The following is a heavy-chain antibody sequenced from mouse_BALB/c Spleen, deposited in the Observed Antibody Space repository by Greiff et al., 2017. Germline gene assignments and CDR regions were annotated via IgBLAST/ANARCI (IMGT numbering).Heavy chain of an antibody. D-gene: IGHD1-1*01. CDR3: NAVITTVVAHFDY. CDR1: GFTFKDYY. Sequence: EVQLQQSGAELVRPGASVKLSCTASGFTFKDYYMYWVKQRPDQGLEWIGWIDPENGDTEYAEKFKGKATMTADTASNTAYLQLSSLTSEDTAVYYCNAVITTVVAHFDYWGQGTTLTVSA. V-gene: IGHV14-4*02. J-gene: IGHJ2*01. CDR2: IDPENGDT.